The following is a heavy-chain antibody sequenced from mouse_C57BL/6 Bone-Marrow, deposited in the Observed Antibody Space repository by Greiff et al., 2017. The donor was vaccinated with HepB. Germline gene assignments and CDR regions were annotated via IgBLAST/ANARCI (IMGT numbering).Heavy chain of an antibody. CDR2: ISNLAYSI. J-gene: IGHJ1*03. D-gene: IGHD2-1*01. V-gene: IGHV5-15*01. CDR3: ARHGYYYGNYDWYFDV. Sequence: DVQLVESGGGLVQPGGSLKLSCAASGFTFSDYGMAWVRQAPRKGPEWVAFISNLAYSIYYADTVTGRFTISRENAKNTLYLEMSSLRSEDTAMYYCARHGYYYGNYDWYFDVWGTGTTVTVSS. CDR1: GFTFSDYG.